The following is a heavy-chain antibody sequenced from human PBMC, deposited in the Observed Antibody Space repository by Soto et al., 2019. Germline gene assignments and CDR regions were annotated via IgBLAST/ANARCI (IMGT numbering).Heavy chain of an antibody. CDR2: IFHTGAT. V-gene: IGHV4-34*01. J-gene: IGHJ4*02. D-gene: IGHD1-26*01. CDR3: ARGQNYMWEIDC. CDR1: CGAFRNLW. Sequence: PSETLSLTCAVNCGAFRNLWGGRVPQPPGGGLEWIGEIFHTGATMFRPSLRSRATISIDTSKNQFSLRLMSVTAADTAVYYCARGQNYMWEIDCWGQGALVTVSS.